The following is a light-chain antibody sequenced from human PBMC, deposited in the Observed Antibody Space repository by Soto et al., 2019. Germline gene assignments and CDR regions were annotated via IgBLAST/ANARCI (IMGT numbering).Light chain of an antibody. J-gene: IGLJ3*02. CDR3: FSYAGTYPVV. V-gene: IGLV2-11*01. CDR1: SSDVGGYNY. CDR2: DVS. Sequence: QSALTQPSSVSGSPGQSVTISCTGTSSDVGGYNYVSWYQQHPAKAPKLMIYDVSKRPSGVPDRFSGSRSGNTASLTISGLQAEDEADYYCFSYAGTYPVVFGGGTKLTVL.